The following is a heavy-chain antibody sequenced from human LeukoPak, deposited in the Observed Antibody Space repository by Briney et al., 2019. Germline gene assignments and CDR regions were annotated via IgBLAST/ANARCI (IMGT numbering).Heavy chain of an antibody. V-gene: IGHV3-48*04. CDR1: GFTFSSYS. CDR2: ISTGSSTI. Sequence: WGSLRLSCAASGFTFSSYSMNWVRQAPGKRLEWVSYISTGSSTIYYADSVKGRFTISRDNAKNSLYLQMTTLRAEDTAVYYCTRDSAAYHPYFYYYMDVWGKGTTVTVSS. J-gene: IGHJ6*03. CDR3: TRDSAAYHPYFYYYMDV.